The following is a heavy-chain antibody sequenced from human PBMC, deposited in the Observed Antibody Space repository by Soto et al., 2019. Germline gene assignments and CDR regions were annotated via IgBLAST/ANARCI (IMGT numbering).Heavy chain of an antibody. CDR3: ARHSYCSGGSCYSDY. J-gene: IGHJ4*02. Sequence: SETLSLTCTVSGGSLSGYYWSWIRQPPGKGLEWIGYIYSSGSTNYNPSLKSRVIISVDTSKNQFSLEVNSVTAADTAVYFCARHSYCSGGSCYSDYWGQGTLVTVSS. CDR1: GGSLSGYY. D-gene: IGHD2-15*01. V-gene: IGHV4-59*08. CDR2: IYSSGST.